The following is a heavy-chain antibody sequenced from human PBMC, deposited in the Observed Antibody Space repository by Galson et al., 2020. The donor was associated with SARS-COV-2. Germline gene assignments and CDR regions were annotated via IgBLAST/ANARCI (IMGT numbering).Heavy chain of an antibody. J-gene: IGHJ6*03. V-gene: IGHV3-7*03. D-gene: IGHD6-19*01. CDR1: GFTFSSYW. Sequence: GGSLRLSCAASGFTFSSYWMSWVRQAPGKGLEWVANIKQDGSEIYYVDSVTGRFTISRDNAKNSLYLQMNSLRDEDTAVYYCARDVGLSLYGSGWYYYYYYIDVWGKWTTVTVSS. CDR2: IKQDGSEI. CDR3: ARDVGLSLYGSGWYYYYYYIDV.